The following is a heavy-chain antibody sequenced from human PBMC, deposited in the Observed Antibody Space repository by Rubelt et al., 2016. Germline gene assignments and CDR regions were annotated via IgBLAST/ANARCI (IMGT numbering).Heavy chain of an antibody. J-gene: IGHJ1*01. V-gene: IGHV3-9*01. Sequence: EVQLVESGGGLVQPGRSLRLSCAASGFTFDDYAMHWVRQPPGKGLEWVSGISWNSGSIGYADSVKGRFTISRDNAKNSLYLQMNSLRAEDTALYYCAKGEMVAGRVSCENSPSDTSSVAVGCLAQDF. CDR1: GFTFDDYA. CDR3: AKGEMVAGRVSCENSPSDTSSVAVGCLAQDF. D-gene: IGHD2-15*01. CDR2: ISWNSGSI.